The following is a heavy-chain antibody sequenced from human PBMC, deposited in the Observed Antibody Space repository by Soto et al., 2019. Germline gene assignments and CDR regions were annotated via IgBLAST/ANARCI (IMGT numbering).Heavy chain of an antibody. D-gene: IGHD4-17*01. J-gene: IGHJ3*02. CDR1: GFTFSTYW. Sequence: EEQLEESGGGLVQPGGSLRLSCAASGFTFSTYWMHWIRQAPGQGLVWVSRVRPDGAETTYADSVKGRFTISRDNAENTVHLQMNSLRVEDTAVYYCARKRVTTIGTFGFDIWGQGTVVSVSS. CDR3: ARKRVTTIGTFGFDI. V-gene: IGHV3-74*01. CDR2: VRPDGAET.